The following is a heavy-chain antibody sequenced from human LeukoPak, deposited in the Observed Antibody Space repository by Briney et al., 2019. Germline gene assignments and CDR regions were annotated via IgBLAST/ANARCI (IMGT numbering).Heavy chain of an antibody. V-gene: IGHV4-39*07. CDR1: GGSISSSSYY. D-gene: IGHD4-23*01. J-gene: IGHJ4*02. Sequence: PSETLSLTCTVSGGSISSSSYYWGWIRQPPGKGLEWVGGIYYSGSTYYNPSLKSRVTISVDTSKIQFSLKLSSVTAADTAVYYCAREGETTVVTSFDYWGQGTLVTVSS. CDR3: AREGETTVVTSFDY. CDR2: IYYSGST.